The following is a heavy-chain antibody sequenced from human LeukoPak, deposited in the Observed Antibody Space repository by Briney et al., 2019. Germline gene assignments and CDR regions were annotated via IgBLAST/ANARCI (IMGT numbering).Heavy chain of an antibody. CDR2: ISYSGST. CDR3: ASISSGR. CDR1: GASISSYY. Sequence: SETLSLTCTVSGASISSYYWTWIRQPPGKGLEWIGYISYSGSTNYNPSLKSRVTMSVDTSKNQFSLKLSSVTAADTAVYYCASISSGRWGQGTLVTVSS. J-gene: IGHJ4*02. V-gene: IGHV4-59*01. D-gene: IGHD3-10*01.